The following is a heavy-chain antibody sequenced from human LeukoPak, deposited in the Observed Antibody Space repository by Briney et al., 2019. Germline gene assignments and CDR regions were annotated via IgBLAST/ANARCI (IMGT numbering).Heavy chain of an antibody. CDR1: GFTFSRYA. CDR2: LSYDGSNQ. D-gene: IGHD3-3*01. CDR3: ARGIGSSIFGAGFDY. V-gene: IGHV3-30-3*01. J-gene: IGHJ4*02. Sequence: GGSLRLSCAASGFTFSRYAMHWVRQAPGKGLEWVAILSYDGSNQYYADSVKGRFTISRDNSKNTLYMQMNSLRPEDTAVYYCARGIGSSIFGAGFDYWGQGTLVTVSS.